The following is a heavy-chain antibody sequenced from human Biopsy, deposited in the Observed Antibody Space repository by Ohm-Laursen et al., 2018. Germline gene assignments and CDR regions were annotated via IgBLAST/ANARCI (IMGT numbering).Heavy chain of an antibody. Sequence: LSLTCAASGFTSTSYGMHWVRQAPGKGLEWVAVISYDGSGEYYADSLQGRFTISRDNPKNTVDLQMNSLRAEDTAVYFCARDEKRWNYSNYFSWHFDLWGRGTLVTVSS. J-gene: IGHJ2*01. D-gene: IGHD4-11*01. CDR2: ISYDGSGE. CDR1: GFTSTSYG. CDR3: ARDEKRWNYSNYFSWHFDL. V-gene: IGHV3-30*03.